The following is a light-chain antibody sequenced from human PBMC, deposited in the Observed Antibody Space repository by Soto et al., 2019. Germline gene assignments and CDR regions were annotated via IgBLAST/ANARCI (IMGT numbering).Light chain of an antibody. V-gene: IGKV2-30*01. J-gene: IGKJ4*01. CDR3: MQGTHWPLT. Sequence: EAVMTQSPLSLPVTLGQPASIFCRSSQSLLYSDGKTFLTWFHQRPGQAPRRLIYEVSNRDSGGPDRFSGSGSGTDFTLKISRVEAEDVVVYYCMQGTHWPLTFGGWTKVEIK. CDR1: QSLLYSDGKTF. CDR2: EVS.